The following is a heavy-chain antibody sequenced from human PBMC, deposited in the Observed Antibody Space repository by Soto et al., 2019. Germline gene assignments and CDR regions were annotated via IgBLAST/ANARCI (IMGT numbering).Heavy chain of an antibody. CDR1: GFTFSSYG. CDR2: ISYDGSSK. D-gene: IGHD2-15*01. Sequence: QVQLVESGGGVVQPGRSLRLSCAASGFTFSSYGMHWVRQAPGKGLEWVAVISYDGSSKYYADSVKGRFTISRDNSKNTLYLQMNSLRAEDTAVYYCAKDIRYCSGGSCFSYYYYYYGMDVWGQGTTVTVSS. CDR3: AKDIRYCSGGSCFSYYYYYYGMDV. V-gene: IGHV3-30*18. J-gene: IGHJ6*02.